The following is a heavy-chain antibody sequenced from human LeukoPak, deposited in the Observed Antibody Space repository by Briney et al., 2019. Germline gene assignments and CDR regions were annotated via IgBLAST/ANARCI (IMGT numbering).Heavy chain of an antibody. CDR1: GYTFTSYG. CDR3: AGPSAVVGGPLGYMDV. Sequence: ASVKVSCKASGYTFTSYGISWVRQAPGQGLEWMGWISAYNGNTNYAQKLQGRVTMTTDTSTSTAYMELRSLRSDDTAVYYCAGPSAVVGGPLGYMDVWGKGTTVTVSS. CDR2: ISAYNGNT. V-gene: IGHV1-18*01. J-gene: IGHJ6*03. D-gene: IGHD3-10*01.